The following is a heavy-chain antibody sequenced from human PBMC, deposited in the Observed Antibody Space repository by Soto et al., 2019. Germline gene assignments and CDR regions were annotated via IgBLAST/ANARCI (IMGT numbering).Heavy chain of an antibody. J-gene: IGHJ5*02. CDR3: ARGRSFSYDSTPPPMFDP. Sequence: GGSLRLSCAGSGFTFSTFDVHWVRQAPGKGLEWVSGIGTLSDTFYAASVQGRFTISRQNAKNSVYLQMNSLRAGDTAFYYCARGRSFSYDSTPPPMFDPWGQGTLVTVSS. CDR1: GFTFSTFD. CDR2: IGTLSDT. V-gene: IGHV3-13*01. D-gene: IGHD3-10*01.